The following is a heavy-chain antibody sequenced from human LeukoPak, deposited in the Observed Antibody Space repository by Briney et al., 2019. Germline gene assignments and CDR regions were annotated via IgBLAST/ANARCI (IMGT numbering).Heavy chain of an antibody. CDR3: TRAGDAFDF. V-gene: IGHV1-18*01. Sequence: ASVKVSCKACGFPFTSYGFSWVRQAPGQGLEWMGWISAYNGDTNYAQNLQGRVTVTTDTSTSTAYMELRSLTYDDTAVYYCTRAGDAFDFWGRGTMVTVSS. CDR2: ISAYNGDT. J-gene: IGHJ3*01. CDR1: GFPFTSYG.